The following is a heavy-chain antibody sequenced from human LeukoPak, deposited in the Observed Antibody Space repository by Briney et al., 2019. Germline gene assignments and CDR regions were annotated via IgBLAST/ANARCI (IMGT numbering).Heavy chain of an antibody. CDR3: ARERVCSGGSCYYFDY. J-gene: IGHJ4*02. D-gene: IGHD2-15*01. CDR1: GGSISSGGYS. V-gene: IGHV4-30-2*01. Sequence: SETLSLTCAVSGGSISSGGYSWSWIRQPPGTGLEWIGYIYHSGSTYYNPSLKSRVTISVDRSKNQFSLKLSSVTAADTAVYYYARERVCSGGSCYYFDYWGQGTLVTVSS. CDR2: IYHSGST.